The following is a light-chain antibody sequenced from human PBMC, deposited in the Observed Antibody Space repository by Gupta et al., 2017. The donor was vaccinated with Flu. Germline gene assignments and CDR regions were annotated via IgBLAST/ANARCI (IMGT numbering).Light chain of an antibody. Sequence: DIQMTQSPSSLSASVGDRVTITCRASQGISNYLAWYQQKPGKVPKLLIYAASTGQSGVPSRFSGSGAGKDFTLTSSCRQPEDVAYYYWQKNSSFFTFGHGTKVDIK. CDR3: QKNSSFFT. J-gene: IGKJ3*01. CDR2: AAS. CDR1: QGISNY. V-gene: IGKV1-27*01.